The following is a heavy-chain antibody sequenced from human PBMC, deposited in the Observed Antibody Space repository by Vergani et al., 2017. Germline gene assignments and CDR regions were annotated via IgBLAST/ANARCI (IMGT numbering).Heavy chain of an antibody. Sequence: QVTLRESDPALVKPTQTLTLTCTFSGFSLSTSGMCVNWIRQPPGKALEWLARIDWDVDKYYSTSLKTRLTISKDTSKNQVVLIMTNMDPVDTATYYCARNRNRYYGMDVWGQGATVTVSS. CDR3: ARNRNRYYGMDV. CDR2: IDWDVDK. CDR1: GFSLSTSGMC. D-gene: IGHD2/OR15-2a*01. J-gene: IGHJ6*02. V-gene: IGHV2-70*15.